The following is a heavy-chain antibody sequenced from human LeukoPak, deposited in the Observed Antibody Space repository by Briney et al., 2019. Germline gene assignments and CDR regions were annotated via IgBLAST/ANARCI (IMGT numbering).Heavy chain of an antibody. Sequence: ASVKVSCKASGYSFTGYYLRWVRQAPGQGLEWMGWINPNSGGINYAQKFQGRVTMTRDTSISTAYMELSRLRSDDTAVYYCARDLDSSWSLVIFDYWGQGTLVTVSS. CDR2: INPNSGGI. CDR1: GYSFTGYY. CDR3: ARDLDSSWSLVIFDY. D-gene: IGHD6-13*01. V-gene: IGHV1-2*02. J-gene: IGHJ4*02.